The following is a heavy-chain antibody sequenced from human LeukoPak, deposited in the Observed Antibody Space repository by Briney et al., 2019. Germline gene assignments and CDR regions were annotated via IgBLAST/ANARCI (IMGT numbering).Heavy chain of an antibody. CDR3: ARASYYYDSSGYPGYYFDY. D-gene: IGHD3-22*01. CDR2: INPNSGGT. Sequence: ASVKVSCEASGYTFTDYYMHWVRQAPGQGLEWMGWINPNSGGTNYAQKFQGRVTMTRDTSISTAYMELSRLRSDDTAVYYCARASYYYDSSGYPGYYFDYWGQGTLVTVSS. V-gene: IGHV1-2*02. CDR1: GYTFTDYY. J-gene: IGHJ4*02.